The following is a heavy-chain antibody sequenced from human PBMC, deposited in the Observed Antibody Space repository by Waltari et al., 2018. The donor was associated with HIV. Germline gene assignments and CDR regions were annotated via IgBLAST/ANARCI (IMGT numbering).Heavy chain of an antibody. D-gene: IGHD4-4*01. CDR1: GFTFSSYK. Sequence: EVQLVESGGGLVQPGGSLRLSCAASGFTFSSYKMNWVRQAPGKGLEWVSYISSSGSTTYYADSVKGRFTISRDNAENSLYLQMNSLTAEDTAVYYCARGRNSEDFWGQGTLVTVSS. CDR3: ARGRNSEDF. V-gene: IGHV3-48*01. CDR2: ISSSGSTT. J-gene: IGHJ4*02.